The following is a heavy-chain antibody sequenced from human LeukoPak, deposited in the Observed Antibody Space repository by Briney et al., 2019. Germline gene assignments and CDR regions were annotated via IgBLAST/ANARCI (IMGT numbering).Heavy chain of an antibody. J-gene: IGHJ4*02. D-gene: IGHD2-15*01. Sequence: GGSLRLSCAASGFTFSSYGMYWVRQAPGKGLEWVAVIWYDGSNKYYADSVKGRFTISRDNSKNTLYLQMNSLRAEDTAVYYCARDPCSGGSCYADFDYWGQGTLVTVSS. V-gene: IGHV3-33*01. CDR1: GFTFSSYG. CDR2: IWYDGSNK. CDR3: ARDPCSGGSCYADFDY.